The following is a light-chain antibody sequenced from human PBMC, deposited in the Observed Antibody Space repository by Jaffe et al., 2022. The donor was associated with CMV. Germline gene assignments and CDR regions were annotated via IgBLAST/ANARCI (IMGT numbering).Light chain of an antibody. CDR2: STS. Sequence: DIQMTQSPSSLSASVGDRVTITCRASQSITHYLNWYQQKPGKAPKLLIHSTSALQSGVPSRFSGSGSGTDFTLTISSLQPEDFATYYCQQSHSTPRTFGQGTKVEI. V-gene: IGKV1-39*01. J-gene: IGKJ1*01. CDR1: QSITHY. CDR3: QQSHSTPRT.